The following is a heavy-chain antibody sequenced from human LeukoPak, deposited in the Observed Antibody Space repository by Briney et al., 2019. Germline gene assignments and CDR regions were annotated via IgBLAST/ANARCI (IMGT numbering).Heavy chain of an antibody. J-gene: IGHJ4*02. V-gene: IGHV3-23*01. CDR3: AIRDGNNNRDY. CDR1: GFTFSVHA. Sequence: GGSLRLSCAASGFTFSVHAMSWVRQAPGKGLDWVSSVTRSSDSTYYADSAKGRFTVSRDSSKNTLYLQMGSLRVDDTALYYCAIRDGNNNRDYWGQGILVTVSS. CDR2: VTRSSDST. D-gene: IGHD5-24*01.